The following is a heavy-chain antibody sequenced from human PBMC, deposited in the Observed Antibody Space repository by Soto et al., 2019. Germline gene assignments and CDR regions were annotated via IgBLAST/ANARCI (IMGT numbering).Heavy chain of an antibody. Sequence: QVQLVQSGAEVKKPGSSVKVSCKASGGTLSSFAISWVRQAPGQGLEWIGGIIPLWGSTSYAQKFQGRVTITADESTNTAYMELNGLISEDTAVYYCARDSSSWYFFDYWGQGTLVTVSS. CDR1: GGTLSSFA. V-gene: IGHV1-69*01. CDR2: IIPLWGST. D-gene: IGHD6-13*01. J-gene: IGHJ4*02. CDR3: ARDSSSWYFFDY.